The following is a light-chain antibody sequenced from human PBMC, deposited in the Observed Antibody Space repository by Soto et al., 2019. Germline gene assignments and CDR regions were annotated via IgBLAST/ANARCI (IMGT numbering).Light chain of an antibody. CDR2: DAS. V-gene: IGKV1-5*01. CDR3: QQYNSYSIT. CDR1: HSISSW. J-gene: IGKJ5*01. Sequence: IQMTQYPSTLSASVGDRVTITCRASHSISSWLAWYQQKPEKAPKLLMYDASSLESGVPSRFSGSGSGTEFTLTISSLQPDDFATYYCQQYNSYSITFGQGTRLEIK.